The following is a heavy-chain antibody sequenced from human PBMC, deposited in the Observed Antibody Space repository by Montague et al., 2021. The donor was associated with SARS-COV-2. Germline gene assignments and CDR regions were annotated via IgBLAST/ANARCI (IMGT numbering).Heavy chain of an antibody. CDR2: IYYSGST. CDR1: GGSISSSSYY. CDR3: ARLSNYYGSGSYYPHNYYYYGMDV. Sequence: SETLSLTCTVSGGSISSSSYYWGWIRQPQGKGLEWIGSIYYSGSTYYNESLKSRVTISVDTSKNQFSLKLSSVTAADTAVYYCARLSNYYGSGSYYPHNYYYYGMDVWGQGTTVTVSS. J-gene: IGHJ6*02. V-gene: IGHV4-39*01. D-gene: IGHD3-10*01.